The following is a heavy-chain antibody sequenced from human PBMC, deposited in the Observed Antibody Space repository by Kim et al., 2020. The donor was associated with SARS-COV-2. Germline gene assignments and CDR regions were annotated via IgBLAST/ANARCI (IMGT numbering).Heavy chain of an antibody. V-gene: IGHV4-59*12. D-gene: IGHD1-26*01. J-gene: IGHJ4*02. CDR3: ARAVLESGSYLDYFDY. Sequence: SLKSRVTISVDTSKNQFSLKLSSVTAADTAVYYCARAVLESGSYLDYFDYWGQGTLVTVSS.